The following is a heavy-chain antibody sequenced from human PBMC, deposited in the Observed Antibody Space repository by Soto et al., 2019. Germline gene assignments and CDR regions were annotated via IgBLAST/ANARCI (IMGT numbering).Heavy chain of an antibody. J-gene: IGHJ4*02. CDR3: ARDNWGSLDY. D-gene: IGHD7-27*01. CDR1: GFTFKNYW. Sequence: PGGSLRLSCAAFGFTFKNYWMDWVRQAPGKGLESVAHMNSEGTQLIYGDSVKGRFTISGDNAKNSLYLQMNNLRAEDTAVYYCARDNWGSLDYWGQGILVTVSS. CDR2: MNSEGTQL. V-gene: IGHV3-7*03.